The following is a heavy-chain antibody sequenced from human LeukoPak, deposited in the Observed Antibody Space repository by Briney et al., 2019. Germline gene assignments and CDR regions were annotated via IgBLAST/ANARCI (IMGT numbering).Heavy chain of an antibody. J-gene: IGHJ5*02. V-gene: IGHV1-8*01. D-gene: IGHD6-13*01. CDR3: ARTRYSRHWFDP. CDR1: GYTFTRYD. Sequence: ASVKVSCKASGYTFTRYDINWVRQATGRALEGMGWMNPNSGNTGHAQKFQGRVTMTRNTSISTAYMELSSLRSQDTAVYYCARTRYSRHWFDPSGQGTLVTLSP. CDR2: MNPNSGNT.